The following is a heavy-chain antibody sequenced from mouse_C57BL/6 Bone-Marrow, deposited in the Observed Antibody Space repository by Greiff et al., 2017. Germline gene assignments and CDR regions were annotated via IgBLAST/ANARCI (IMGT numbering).Heavy chain of an antibody. V-gene: IGHV1-55*01. Sequence: QVQLQQPGAELVKPGASVKMSCKASGYTFTSYWMTWVKQRPGQSLEWIGNIYPTSGRTNYNEKFKGKVTLAVDNSSNTAYMQLSSLKSEDSAVYYCARDEPLGRSFDYWGQGTTLTVSA. CDR3: ARDEPLGRSFDY. J-gene: IGHJ2*01. CDR1: GYTFTSYW. CDR2: IYPTSGRT. D-gene: IGHD4-1*01.